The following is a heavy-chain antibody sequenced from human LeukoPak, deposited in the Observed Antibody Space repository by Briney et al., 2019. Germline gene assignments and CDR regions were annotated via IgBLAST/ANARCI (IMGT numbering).Heavy chain of an antibody. D-gene: IGHD4-17*01. Sequence: ASAKVSSEVSGYTLTELTMYRVRQTPGKGLGWMGRFDPVDGETITTQKFKSRVTRTEETSTRTAYMELSSLRSQDTTVYYCAAATVFLVGYYMDVWGKGTSVTVFS. V-gene: IGHV1-24*01. CDR2: FDPVDGET. CDR3: AAATVFLVGYYMDV. CDR1: GYTLTELT. J-gene: IGHJ6*03.